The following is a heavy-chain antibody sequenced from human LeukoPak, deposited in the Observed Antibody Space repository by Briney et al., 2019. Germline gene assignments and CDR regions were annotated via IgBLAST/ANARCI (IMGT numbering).Heavy chain of an antibody. V-gene: IGHV4-61*01. CDR3: ARGPYYDFWTGYHWFDP. D-gene: IGHD3-3*01. CDR2: ISYLGST. CDR1: GYSVSTSSYY. J-gene: IGHJ5*02. Sequence: PSETLSLTCTVPGYSVSTSSYYWSWIRQTPGEGLEWIGFISYLGSTSYNPSLKSRVTPSIDTSKNQFSLKVRSLSAADTALYYCARGPYYDFWTGYHWFDPWGQGTLVTVSS.